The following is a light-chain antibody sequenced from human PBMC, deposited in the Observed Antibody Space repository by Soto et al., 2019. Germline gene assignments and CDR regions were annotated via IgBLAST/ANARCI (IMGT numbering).Light chain of an antibody. CDR3: LSFDSSLSVV. CDR2: GNT. V-gene: IGLV1-40*01. CDR1: SSNIGAGYD. J-gene: IGLJ2*01. Sequence: QLVLTQPPSVSGAPGQRVTISCTGRSSNIGAGYDVHWYQQLPGRAPKLLIYGNTNRPSGVPDLFSGSKSGTSASLAITGLQAEDEADYYCLSFDSSLSVVFGGGTKVTVL.